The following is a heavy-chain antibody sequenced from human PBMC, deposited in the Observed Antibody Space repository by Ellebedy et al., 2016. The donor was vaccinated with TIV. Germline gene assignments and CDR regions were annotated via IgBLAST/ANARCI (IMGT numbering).Heavy chain of an antibody. CDR1: RGTFSSYA. J-gene: IGHJ5*02. CDR2: INPNSGGT. Sequence: ASVKVSXKASRGTFSSYAISWVRQAPGQGLEWMGWINPNSGGTNYAQKFQGRVTMTRDTSISTAYMELSRLRSDDTAVYYCARDTNPWGQGTLVTVSS. CDR3: ARDTNP. V-gene: IGHV1-2*02. D-gene: IGHD1-26*01.